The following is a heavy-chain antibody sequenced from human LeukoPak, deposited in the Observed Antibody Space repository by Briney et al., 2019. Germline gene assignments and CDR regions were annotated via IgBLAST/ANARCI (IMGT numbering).Heavy chain of an antibody. D-gene: IGHD3-9*01. J-gene: IGHJ5*01. CDR2: INHSGSS. Sequence: SETLSLTCAVYGGPFNGYYWSWIRQPPGKGLEWIGEINHSGSSNYNPSLKSRVTISVDTSKNQFSLKLSSVTAADMAVYYCARAPSRYDVLTGYYGGWFDSWGQGTLVTVSS. V-gene: IGHV4-34*01. CDR1: GGPFNGYY. CDR3: ARAPSRYDVLTGYYGGWFDS.